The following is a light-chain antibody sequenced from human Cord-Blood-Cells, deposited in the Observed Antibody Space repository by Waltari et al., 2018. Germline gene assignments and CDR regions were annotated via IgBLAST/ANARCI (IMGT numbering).Light chain of an antibody. J-gene: IGKJ4*01. V-gene: IGKV4-1*01. Sequence: DIVMIQSPDSLAVSLRERATINRKSSQSVLYSSNNKNYLAWYQQKPGQPPKLLIYWASTRESGVPDRFSGSGSGTDFTLTISSLQAEDVAVYYCQQYYSTPLTFGGGTKVEIK. CDR1: QSVLYSSNNKNY. CDR3: QQYYSTPLT. CDR2: WAS.